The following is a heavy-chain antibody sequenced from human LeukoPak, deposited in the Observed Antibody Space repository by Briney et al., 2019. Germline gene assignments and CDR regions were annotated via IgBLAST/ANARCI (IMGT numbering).Heavy chain of an antibody. D-gene: IGHD6-13*01. CDR2: IYTSGST. CDR3: ARDSTRPSIAAAGLFDY. V-gene: IGHV4-4*07. J-gene: IGHJ4*02. CDR1: GGSISSYY. Sequence: SETLSLTCTVAGGSISSYYWSWIRKPAGKGLEWIGRIYTSGSTNYNPSRKSRVTMSVDTSKNQFSLKLSAVPAADTAVYYCARDSTRPSIAAAGLFDYWGQGTLVTASS.